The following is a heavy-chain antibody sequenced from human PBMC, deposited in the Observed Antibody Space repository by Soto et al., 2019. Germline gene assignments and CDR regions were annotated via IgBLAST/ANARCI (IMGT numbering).Heavy chain of an antibody. D-gene: IGHD2-21*02. CDR2: VYHTGDT. V-gene: IGHV4-4*02. J-gene: IGHJ5*02. CDR3: AREIVTAGGNNYFDP. Sequence: SETLSLTCGVSGGTVASSHWWSWVRQSPGRGLEWIGNVYHTGDTNFNPSLQSRVTFSVDKSNNQFSLRLTPVTAADTAVYFCAREIVTAGGNNYFDPWGPGTLVTVSS. CDR1: GGTVASSHW.